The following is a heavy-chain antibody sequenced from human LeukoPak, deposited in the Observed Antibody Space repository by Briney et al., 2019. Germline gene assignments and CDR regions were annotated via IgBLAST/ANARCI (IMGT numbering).Heavy chain of an antibody. J-gene: IGHJ4*02. Sequence: PGGSLRLSCAASGFTVSSNYMSWVRQAPGKGLEWVSVIYSGGSTYYADSVKGRFTISRDNSKNTLYLQMNSLKAEDTAVYYCAATYYYDSSGYYVDYWGQGTLVTVSS. CDR3: AATYYYDSSGYYVDY. CDR1: GFTVSSNY. V-gene: IGHV3-66*01. CDR2: IYSGGST. D-gene: IGHD3-22*01.